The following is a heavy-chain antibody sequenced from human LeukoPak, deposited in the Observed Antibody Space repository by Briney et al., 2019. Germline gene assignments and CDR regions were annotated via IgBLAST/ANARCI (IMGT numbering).Heavy chain of an antibody. J-gene: IGHJ4*02. D-gene: IGHD3-9*01. CDR2: IYHSGST. CDR1: GGSISSSNW. Sequence: SGTLSLTCAVYGGSISSSNWWSWVRQPPRKGLEWIGEIYHSGSTNYNPSLKSRVTISVDKSKNQFSLKLSSVTAAGTAVYYCARVRYDILTGYYVDYWGQGTLVTVSS. V-gene: IGHV4-4*02. CDR3: ARVRYDILTGYYVDY.